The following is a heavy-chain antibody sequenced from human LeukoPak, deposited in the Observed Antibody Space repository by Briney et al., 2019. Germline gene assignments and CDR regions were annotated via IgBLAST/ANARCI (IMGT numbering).Heavy chain of an antibody. V-gene: IGHV3-30*02. CDR3: AKVLKGDSSGLDY. CDR2: IRYDGSNK. Sequence: GGSLRLSCAASGLTFSSYGMHWVRQAPGKGLEWVAFIRYDGSNKYYADSVKGRFTISRDNSKNTLYLQMNSLRAEDTAVYYCAKVLKGDSSGLDYWGQGTLVTVSS. D-gene: IGHD3-22*01. J-gene: IGHJ4*02. CDR1: GLTFSSYG.